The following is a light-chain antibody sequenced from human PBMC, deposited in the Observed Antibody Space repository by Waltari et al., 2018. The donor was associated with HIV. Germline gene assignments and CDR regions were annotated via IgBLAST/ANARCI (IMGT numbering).Light chain of an antibody. CDR1: SSNIGSNF. Sequence: QSVLTQPPSASGTPGHSVTISCSGSSSNIGSNFVYWYQQLPGAAPKLLIYRNNQRPSGVPDRFSGSNSGTSASLAISGLRSEDEADYYCAAWDDSLREVFGGGTKLTVL. CDR2: RNN. V-gene: IGLV1-47*01. J-gene: IGLJ3*02. CDR3: AAWDDSLREV.